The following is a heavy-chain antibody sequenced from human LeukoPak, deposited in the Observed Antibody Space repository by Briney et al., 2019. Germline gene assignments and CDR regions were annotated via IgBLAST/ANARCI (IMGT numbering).Heavy chain of an antibody. Sequence: NPSETLSLTCTVSGGSISSGGHHWSWIRQHPGKGLEWIGYTYYSGSTYYNPSLKSRVTILVDTSKNQFSLKLSSVTAADTAGYYCARLGPLFKIGSSYYHAMDVWGQGTTVTVSS. D-gene: IGHD3-10*01. CDR1: GGSISSGGHH. CDR3: ARLGPLFKIGSSYYHAMDV. J-gene: IGHJ6*02. CDR2: TYYSGST. V-gene: IGHV4-31*03.